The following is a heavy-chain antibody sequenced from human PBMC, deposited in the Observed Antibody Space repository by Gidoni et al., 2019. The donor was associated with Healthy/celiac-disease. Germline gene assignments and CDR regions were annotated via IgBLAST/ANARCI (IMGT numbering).Heavy chain of an antibody. CDR1: GFSFSRYG. CDR3: AKDRGYSSYYFDY. J-gene: IGHJ4*02. CDR2: ISYDGSNK. Sequence: QVQPVVSGQGVVQPGRSLRLSCAASGFSFSRYGMHWVRQAPGKGLEWVAVISYDGSNKYYADSVKGRFTISRDNSKNTLYLQMNSLIAEDTAVYYCAKDRGYSSYYFDYWGQGTLVTVSS. V-gene: IGHV3-30*18. D-gene: IGHD5-18*01.